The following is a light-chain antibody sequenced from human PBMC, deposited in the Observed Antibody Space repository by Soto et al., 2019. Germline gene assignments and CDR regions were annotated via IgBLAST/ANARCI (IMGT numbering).Light chain of an antibody. Sequence: ESVLTQRPGTRSFSQGPSSTLNCMASQSISTSSLAWYRQKPGQAPRLLIYGASSRATGIPDRFSGSGSGTDFTLTINNLQSEDFAVYYCQQYRNWPRTFGQGTKVDIK. V-gene: IGKV3-20*01. J-gene: IGKJ1*01. CDR3: QQYRNWPRT. CDR1: QSISTSS. CDR2: GAS.